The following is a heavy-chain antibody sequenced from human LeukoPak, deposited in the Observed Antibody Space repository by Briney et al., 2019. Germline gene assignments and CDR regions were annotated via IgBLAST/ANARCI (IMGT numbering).Heavy chain of an antibody. J-gene: IGHJ4*02. Sequence: ASVKVSCKASGYTFTGYYMHWVRQAPGQGLEWMGWINPNSGGTNYAQKFQGRVTITTDESTSTAYMELSSLRSEDTAVYYCAREPVGATKRFDYWGQGTLVTVSS. CDR1: GYTFTGYY. CDR3: AREPVGATKRFDY. V-gene: IGHV1-2*02. D-gene: IGHD1-26*01. CDR2: INPNSGGT.